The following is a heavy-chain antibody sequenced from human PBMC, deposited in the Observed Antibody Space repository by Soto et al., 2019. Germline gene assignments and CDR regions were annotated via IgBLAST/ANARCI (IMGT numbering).Heavy chain of an antibody. CDR2: ISYDGSNK. J-gene: IGHJ6*02. Sequence: GGSLRLSCAASGFTFSSYVMHWVRQAPGKGLEWVAVISYDGSNKYYADSVKGRFTISRDNSKNTLYLQMNSLRAEDTAVYYCAKDQCEWISTPHGMDVWGQRTPVTL. D-gene: IGHD3-3*01. CDR1: GFTFSSYV. CDR3: AKDQCEWISTPHGMDV. V-gene: IGHV3-30*18.